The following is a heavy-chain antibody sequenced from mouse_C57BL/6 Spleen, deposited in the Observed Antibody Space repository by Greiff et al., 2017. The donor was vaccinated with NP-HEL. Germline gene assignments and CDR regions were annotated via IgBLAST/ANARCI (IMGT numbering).Heavy chain of an antibody. CDR1: GYTFTSYW. D-gene: IGHD2-5*01. CDR2: IYPGSGST. Sequence: QVQLQQSGAELVKPGASVKMSCKASGYTFTSYWITWVKQRPGQGLEWIGDIYPGSGSTNYNEKFKSKATLTVDTSSSTAYMQLSSLTSEDSAVYYCARGDSNYLWFAYWGQGTLVTVSA. CDR3: ARGDSNYLWFAY. V-gene: IGHV1-55*01. J-gene: IGHJ3*01.